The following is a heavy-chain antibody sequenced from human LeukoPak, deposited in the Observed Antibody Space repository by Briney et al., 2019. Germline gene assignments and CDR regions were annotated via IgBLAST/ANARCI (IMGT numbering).Heavy chain of an antibody. CDR1: GFTFSSYA. Sequence: GGSLRLSCAASGFTFSSYAMHWVRQAPGKGLEWVAVISYDGSNKYYADSVKGRFTISRDNSKNTLYPQMNSLRAEDTAVYYCARGGYSSSWYHNSWFDPWGQGTLVTVSS. CDR2: ISYDGSNK. J-gene: IGHJ5*02. D-gene: IGHD6-13*01. V-gene: IGHV3-30*04. CDR3: ARGGYSSSWYHNSWFDP.